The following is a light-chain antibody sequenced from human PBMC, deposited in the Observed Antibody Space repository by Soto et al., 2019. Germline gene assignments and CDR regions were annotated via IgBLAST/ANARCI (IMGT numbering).Light chain of an antibody. Sequence: QPVLTQSPSASASLGASVKLTCTLSSGHSSYAIAWHQQQPEKGPRYLMKLNNDGSHSKGDGIPDRFSGSSSGAERYLTISSLQSEDGADYYCQTWGTGTWVFGGGTKLTVL. V-gene: IGLV4-69*01. CDR3: QTWGTGTWV. CDR2: LNNDGSH. CDR1: SGHSSYA. J-gene: IGLJ3*02.